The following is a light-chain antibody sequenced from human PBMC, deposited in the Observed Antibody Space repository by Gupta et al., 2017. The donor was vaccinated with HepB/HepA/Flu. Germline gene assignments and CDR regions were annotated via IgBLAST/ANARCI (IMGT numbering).Light chain of an antibody. CDR2: KAS. CDR1: QTIGSW. J-gene: IGKJ2*03. CDR3: QQDSNYPYS. Sequence: IQMTQSPSTLSASVGDRVTVTCRASQTIGSWLAWYQQKPGKAPKLLIYKASTLESGAPSRFSGSGSGTEFTLTISSLQPDDFATYYCQQDSNYPYSFGQGTKLEIK. V-gene: IGKV1-5*03.